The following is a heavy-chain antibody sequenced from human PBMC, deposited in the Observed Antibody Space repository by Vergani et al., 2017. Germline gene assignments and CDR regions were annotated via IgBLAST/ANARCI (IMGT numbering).Heavy chain of an antibody. CDR1: GYSFTSYL. V-gene: IGHV5-51*01. CDR2: IYPGDSDT. D-gene: IGHD6-13*01. CDR3: ARQGYSSRSPPGWFDP. J-gene: IGHJ5*02. Sequence: EVQLVQSGAEVKKPGESLKISCKGSGYSFTSYLIGWVRQMPGKGLEWMGIIYPGDSDTRYSPSFQGQVTISADKSISTAYLQWSSLKASDTAMYDCARQGYSSRSPPGWFDPWGQGTLVTVSS.